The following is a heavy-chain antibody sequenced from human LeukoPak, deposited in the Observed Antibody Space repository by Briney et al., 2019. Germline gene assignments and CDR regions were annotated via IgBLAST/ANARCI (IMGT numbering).Heavy chain of an antibody. CDR1: GYTFTSYA. CDR3: ARDRRASWVAATPGDY. Sequence: ASVKVSCKASGYTFTSYAMHWVRQAPGQRLEWMGWINAGNGNTKYSQKFQGRVTITRDTSASTAYMELSSLRSEDTAVYYCARDRRASWVAATPGDYWGQGTLVTVSS. D-gene: IGHD2-15*01. CDR2: INAGNGNT. J-gene: IGHJ4*02. V-gene: IGHV1-3*01.